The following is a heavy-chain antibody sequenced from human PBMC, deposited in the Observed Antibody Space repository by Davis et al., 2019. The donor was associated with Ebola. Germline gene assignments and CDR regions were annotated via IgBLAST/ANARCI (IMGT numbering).Heavy chain of an antibody. Sequence: PGGSLRLSCAASGFTFSSYAMHWVRQAPGKGLEWVAVISYDGTNKYYADSVKGRFTISRDNSKNTLYLQMNSLRAEDTAIYYCAKDTSNVWFDVWGQGTMVTVSS. CDR3: AKDTSNVWFDV. CDR1: GFTFSSYA. CDR2: ISYDGTNK. D-gene: IGHD1-26*01. V-gene: IGHV3-30*04. J-gene: IGHJ3*01.